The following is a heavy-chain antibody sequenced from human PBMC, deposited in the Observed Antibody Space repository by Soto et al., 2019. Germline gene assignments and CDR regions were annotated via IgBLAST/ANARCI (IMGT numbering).Heavy chain of an antibody. V-gene: IGHV3-23*01. D-gene: IGHD3-9*01. CDR1: TQYG. CDR2: IGPTGNT. J-gene: IGHJ4*02. Sequence: QTGGSLRLSCTSFTQYGMSWIRRPPGKGLEWISTIGPTGNTHYADSVASRFTISRDDSTNTLYLQMNSLRVDDTGVYYCAKDPSTGPADYWGQGTLVTVSS. CDR3: AKDPSTGPADY.